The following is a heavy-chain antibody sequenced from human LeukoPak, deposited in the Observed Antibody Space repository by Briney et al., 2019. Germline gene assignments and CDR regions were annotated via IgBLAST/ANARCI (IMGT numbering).Heavy chain of an antibody. J-gene: IGHJ4*02. D-gene: IGHD3-22*01. CDR3: AKYYYDSSGYHDVNFDY. CDR1: GFTFSSYA. CDR2: ISGSGGST. Sequence: GGSLRLSCAASGFTFSSYAMSWVRQAPGKGPEWVSAISGSGGSTYYADSVKGRFTISRDNSKNTLYLQMNSLRAEDTAVYYCAKYYYDSSGYHDVNFDYWGQGTLVTVSS. V-gene: IGHV3-23*01.